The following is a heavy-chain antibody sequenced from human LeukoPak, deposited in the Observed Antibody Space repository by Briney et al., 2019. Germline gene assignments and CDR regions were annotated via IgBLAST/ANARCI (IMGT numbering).Heavy chain of an antibody. CDR2: INPNSGGT. Sequence: ASVKVSCKASGYTFTGYYMHWVRRAPGQGLEWMGWINPNSGGTNYAQKFQGRVTMTRDTSISTAYMELSRLRSDDTAVYYCARAGSIAARHFDYWGQGTLVTVSS. V-gene: IGHV1-2*02. J-gene: IGHJ4*02. D-gene: IGHD6-6*01. CDR1: GYTFTGYY. CDR3: ARAGSIAARHFDY.